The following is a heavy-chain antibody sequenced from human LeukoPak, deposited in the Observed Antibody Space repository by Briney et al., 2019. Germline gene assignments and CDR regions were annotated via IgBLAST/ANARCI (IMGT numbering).Heavy chain of an antibody. V-gene: IGHV4-4*09. CDR3: ARAGYYYYYMDV. Sequence: SETLSLTCTVSGGSISSYYWSWIRQPPGKGLEWIGYIYTSGSTNYNPSLKSRVTMSVDTSKNQFSLKLSSVTAADTAVYYCARAGYYYYYMDVWGKGTTVTVSS. J-gene: IGHJ6*03. CDR2: IYTSGST. CDR1: GGSISSYY.